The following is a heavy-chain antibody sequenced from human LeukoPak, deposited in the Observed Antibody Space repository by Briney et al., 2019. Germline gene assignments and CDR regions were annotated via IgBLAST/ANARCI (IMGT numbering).Heavy chain of an antibody. CDR2: IAYDGSYK. D-gene: IGHD6-19*01. CDR1: GFTFSNYG. V-gene: IGHV3-30*18. Sequence: PGGSLRLSCAASGFTFSNYGMQWVRQAPGERLEWVALIAYDGSYKYYADSVKGRFTISRDNSKNTLDLQMNSLRAEDTAVYYCAKDSSAWYLDYWGQGTLVTVSS. CDR3: AKDSSAWYLDY. J-gene: IGHJ4*02.